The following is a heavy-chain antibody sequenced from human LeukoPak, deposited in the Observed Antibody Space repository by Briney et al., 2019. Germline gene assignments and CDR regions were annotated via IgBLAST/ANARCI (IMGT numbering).Heavy chain of an antibody. CDR1: GFTFSSYW. V-gene: IGHV3-7*01. CDR2: IKQDGSEK. CDR3: ARVVPGYYDSSGYNDY. J-gene: IGHJ4*02. D-gene: IGHD3-22*01. Sequence: GGSLRLSCAASGFTFSSYWMSWVRQAPGKGLEWVANIKQDGSEKYYVDSVKGRFTISRDNAKNSLYLQMNSLRAEDTAVYYCARVVPGYYDSSGYNDYWGQGTLVTVSS.